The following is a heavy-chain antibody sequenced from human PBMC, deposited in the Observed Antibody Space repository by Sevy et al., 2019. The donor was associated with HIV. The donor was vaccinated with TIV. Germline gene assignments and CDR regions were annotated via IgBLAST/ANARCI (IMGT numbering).Heavy chain of an antibody. CDR3: TTVGLRYYSGSSAYQGDWFDP. Sequence: ASVKVSCKVSGYTLTKLSIHWVRQAPGKGLEWMGEFAPQYGETIYAQRFQGRLTMTEDTSPDTAFMELSSLTSEDTAIYYCTTVGLRYYSGSSAYQGDWFDPWGHGTLVTVSS. V-gene: IGHV1-24*01. CDR1: GYTLTKLS. J-gene: IGHJ5*02. D-gene: IGHD2-15*01. CDR2: FAPQYGET.